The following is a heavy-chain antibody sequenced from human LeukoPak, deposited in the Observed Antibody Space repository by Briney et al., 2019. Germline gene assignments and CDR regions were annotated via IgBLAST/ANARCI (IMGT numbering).Heavy chain of an antibody. CDR1: GYTFTTYA. V-gene: IGHV7-4-1*02. D-gene: IGHD3-16*02. CDR2: INTNTGNP. Sequence: ASVTVSCKASGYTFTTYAMNWVRQAPGQGLEWMGWINTNTGNPAYAQGFTGRFVFSLDTSVSTAYLQISSLEAEDTAVYYCARAYQPLGGLSFPDSWGQGTLVTVSS. CDR3: ARAYQPLGGLSFPDS. J-gene: IGHJ5*01.